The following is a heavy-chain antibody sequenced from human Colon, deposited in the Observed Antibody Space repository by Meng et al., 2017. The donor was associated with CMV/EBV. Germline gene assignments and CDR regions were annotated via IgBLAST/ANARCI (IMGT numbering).Heavy chain of an antibody. D-gene: IGHD1-26*01. CDR3: ARRLRSGSYYY. V-gene: IGHV4-39*01. CDR2: IYYSGST. Sequence: SETLSLTCTVSGGSISSSSYYWGWIRQPPGKGLEWIGSIYYSGSTYYNPSLKSRVTISVDTSKNQFSLKLSSVTAADTAVYYRARRLRSGSYYYWGQGTLVT. J-gene: IGHJ4*02. CDR1: GGSISSSSYY.